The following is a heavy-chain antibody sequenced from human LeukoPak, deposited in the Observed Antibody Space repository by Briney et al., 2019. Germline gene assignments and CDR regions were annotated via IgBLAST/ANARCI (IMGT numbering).Heavy chain of an antibody. V-gene: IGHV3-11*01. Sequence: GGSLRLSCAASGFTFSDYYMSWIRQAPGKGLEWVSYISSSGSTIYYADSVKGRFTISRDNSKNSLYLQMNSLRTEDTALYYCAKDEGRGIAAAPVDYWGQGTLVTVSS. CDR3: AKDEGRGIAAAPVDY. J-gene: IGHJ4*02. CDR1: GFTFSDYY. D-gene: IGHD6-13*01. CDR2: ISSSGSTI.